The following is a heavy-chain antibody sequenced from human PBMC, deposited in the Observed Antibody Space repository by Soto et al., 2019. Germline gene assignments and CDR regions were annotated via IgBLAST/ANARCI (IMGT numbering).Heavy chain of an antibody. V-gene: IGHV4-59*01. D-gene: IGHD3-10*01. CDR3: ARSATMVRGLPKNYYYYGMDV. CDR1: GGSISSYY. J-gene: IGHJ6*02. CDR2: IYYSGST. Sequence: QVQLQESGPGLVKPSETLSLTCTVSGGSISSYYWSWIRQPPGKGLEWIGYIYYSGSTNYNPSLKSRVTISVDTSKNQFSLKLSSVTAADTAVYYCARSATMVRGLPKNYYYYGMDVWGQGTTVTVSS.